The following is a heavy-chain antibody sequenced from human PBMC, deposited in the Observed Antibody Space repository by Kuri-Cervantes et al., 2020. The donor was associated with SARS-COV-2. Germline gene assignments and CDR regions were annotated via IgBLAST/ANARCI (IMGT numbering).Heavy chain of an antibody. V-gene: IGHV4-59*01. Sequence: SETLSLTCSVSGDSISPYYWNWIRQPPGKGLEWIGHFYYSGSVNYTPSLMSRLTISVDKSKNQVPLKLTLITAADTAVYYCARSAAAFYGMDVWGQGTTVTVSS. D-gene: IGHD2-15*01. CDR2: FYYSGSV. CDR1: GDSISPYY. CDR3: ARSAAAFYGMDV. J-gene: IGHJ6*02.